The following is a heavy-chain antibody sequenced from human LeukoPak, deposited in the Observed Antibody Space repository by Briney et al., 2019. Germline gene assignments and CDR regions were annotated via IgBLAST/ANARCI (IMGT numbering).Heavy chain of an antibody. CDR1: GYTFTSYD. CDR2: MNPNSGNT. Sequence: RASVKVSCKASGYTFTSYDINWVRQATGQGLEWMGWMNPNSGNTGYAQKLQGRVTMTRNTSISTAYMELSSLRSEDTAVYYCGRGEPYYDSSGYAFDIWGQGTMVTVSS. D-gene: IGHD3-22*01. CDR3: GRGEPYYDSSGYAFDI. V-gene: IGHV1-8*01. J-gene: IGHJ3*02.